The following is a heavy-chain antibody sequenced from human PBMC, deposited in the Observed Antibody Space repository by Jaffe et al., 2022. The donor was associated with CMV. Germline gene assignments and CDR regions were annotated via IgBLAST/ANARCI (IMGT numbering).Heavy chain of an antibody. D-gene: IGHD1-26*01. Sequence: QVQLQESGPGLVKPSETLSLTCTVSGGSISSYYWSWIRQPPGKGLEWIGYIYYSGSTNYNPSLKSRVTISVDTSKNQFSLKLSSVTAADTAVYYCARLVGSYYGFGYYYYMDVWGKGTTVTVSS. CDR3: ARLVGSYYGFGYYYYMDV. V-gene: IGHV4-59*08. CDR1: GGSISSYY. J-gene: IGHJ6*03. CDR2: IYYSGST.